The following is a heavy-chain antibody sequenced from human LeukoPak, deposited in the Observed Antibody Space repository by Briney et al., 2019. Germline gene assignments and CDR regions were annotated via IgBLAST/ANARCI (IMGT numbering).Heavy chain of an antibody. Sequence: ASVKVSCKASGYTFTSYDINWVRQATGQGLEWMGWMNPNSGNTGYAQKFRGRVTMTRNTSISTAYMELSSLRSEDTAVYHCARGPAATGFFDYYYYYGMDVWGQGTTVTVSS. D-gene: IGHD2-2*01. CDR1: GYTFTSYD. CDR2: MNPNSGNT. J-gene: IGHJ6*02. CDR3: ARGPAATGFFDYYYYYGMDV. V-gene: IGHV1-8*01.